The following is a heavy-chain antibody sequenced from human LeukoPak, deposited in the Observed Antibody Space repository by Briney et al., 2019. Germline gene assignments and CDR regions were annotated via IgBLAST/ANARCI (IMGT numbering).Heavy chain of an antibody. V-gene: IGHV4-59*01. D-gene: IGHD3-9*01. CDR2: ISYSGST. CDR1: GGSISTYY. J-gene: IGHJ4*02. Sequence: SETLSLTCTVSGGSISTYYWSWIRQPPGKGLEWIGYISYSGSTDYNPSLKSRVTISVDTSKNQFSLKLSSVTAADTAVYYCARSDILPFDYWGQGTLVTVSS. CDR3: ARSDILPFDY.